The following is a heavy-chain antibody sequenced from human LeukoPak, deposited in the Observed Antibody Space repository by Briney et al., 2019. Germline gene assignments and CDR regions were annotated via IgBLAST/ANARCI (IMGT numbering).Heavy chain of an antibody. CDR2: INPNSGGT. CDR1: GYTFTGYY. J-gene: IGHJ5*02. V-gene: IGHV1-2*02. CDR3: ARGGDTASVGLLNWFDP. Sequence: ASVKVSCKASGYTFTGYYMHWVRQAPGQGLEWMGWINPNSGGTNYAQKSQGRVTMTRDTSISTAYMELSRLRSDDTAVYYCARGGDTASVGLLNWFDPWGQGTLVTVSS. D-gene: IGHD5-18*01.